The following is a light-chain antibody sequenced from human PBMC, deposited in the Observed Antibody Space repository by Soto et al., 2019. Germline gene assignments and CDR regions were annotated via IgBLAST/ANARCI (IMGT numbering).Light chain of an antibody. CDR3: AVWDDSLSGEV. V-gene: IGLV1-47*01. CDR2: RNN. Sequence: QSVLTQPPSASGTPGQRVTISCSGSSSNIGSNYVYWYQQLPGTAPKLLIYRNNQRPSGVPDRFSGSKSGTSASLAISGLRSEDEADYYCAVWDDSLSGEVFGGGTKVTVL. CDR1: SSNIGSNY. J-gene: IGLJ3*02.